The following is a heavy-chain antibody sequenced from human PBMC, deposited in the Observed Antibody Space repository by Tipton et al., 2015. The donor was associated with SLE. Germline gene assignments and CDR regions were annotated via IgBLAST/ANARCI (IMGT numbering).Heavy chain of an antibody. Sequence: LRLSCTVSGASISSDGSFWTWIRQVPGEGLEWIGTISYGGNTYYNPSLKTPVTISVDTPKNQFSLKLGSVTAADTAVYYCARRGTGGRSYDYWGQGTLVTVSS. CDR3: ARRGTGGRSYDY. CDR1: GASISSDGSF. CDR2: ISYGGNT. D-gene: IGHD7-27*01. J-gene: IGHJ4*02. V-gene: IGHV4-30-2*03.